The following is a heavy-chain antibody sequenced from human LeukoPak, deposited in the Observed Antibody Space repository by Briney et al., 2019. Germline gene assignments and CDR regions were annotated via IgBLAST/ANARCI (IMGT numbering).Heavy chain of an antibody. Sequence: SETLSLTCAVYGGSFSGYYWSWIRQPPGKGLEWIGEINHRGSTNYNPSLKSRVTISVDTSKNQFSLKLSSVTAADTAVYYCARAPRSSSWYSFDYWGQGTLVTVSS. CDR3: ARAPRSSSWYSFDY. J-gene: IGHJ4*02. CDR1: GGSFSGYY. V-gene: IGHV4-34*01. CDR2: INHRGST. D-gene: IGHD6-13*01.